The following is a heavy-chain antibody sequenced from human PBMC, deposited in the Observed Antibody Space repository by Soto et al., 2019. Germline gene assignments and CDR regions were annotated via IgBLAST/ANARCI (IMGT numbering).Heavy chain of an antibody. J-gene: IGHJ4*02. CDR2: LTPSTGNT. Sequence: QVQLVQSGTEVKKPGASVKVSCKPSGYTFINYDINWVRQATGQGPEWMGFLTPSTGNTGYARRFQGRLTLTSDTSTGTANMELRGLTSADTAVYYCVALARWGQGSLVAVSS. D-gene: IGHD6-6*01. CDR3: VALAR. CDR1: GYTFINYD. V-gene: IGHV1-8*01.